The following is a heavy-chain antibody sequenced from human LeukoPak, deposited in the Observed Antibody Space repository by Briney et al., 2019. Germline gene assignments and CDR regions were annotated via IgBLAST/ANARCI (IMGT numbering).Heavy chain of an antibody. CDR2: ISSSSSYI. CDR1: GFTFSSNS. V-gene: IGHV3-21*01. CDR3: ARENLYGGYGMDV. Sequence: GGSLRLSCAASGFTFSSNSMNWVRQAPGKGLEWVSSISSSSSYIYYADSVKGRFTISRDNAKNSLYLQMNSLRAEDTAVYYCARENLYGGYGMDVWGQGTTVTVSS. J-gene: IGHJ6*02. D-gene: IGHD3-10*01.